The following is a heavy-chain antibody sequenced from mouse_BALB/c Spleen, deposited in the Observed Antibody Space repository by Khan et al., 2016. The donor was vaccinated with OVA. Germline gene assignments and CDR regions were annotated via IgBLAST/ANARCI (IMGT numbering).Heavy chain of an antibody. J-gene: IGHJ2*01. CDR3: ARTARIEY. CDR2: ISYSGST. Sequence: EVELVESGPGLVKPSQSLSLSCTATGYSFTSGYGWNWIRQPAGNIQELMGYISYSGSTNYNPSLKSRISFTRDTSNNQFFLQFNSVTTEDTATYYCARTARIEYWGQGTTVTVSS. CDR1: GYSFTSGYG. V-gene: IGHV3-2*02. D-gene: IGHD1-2*01.